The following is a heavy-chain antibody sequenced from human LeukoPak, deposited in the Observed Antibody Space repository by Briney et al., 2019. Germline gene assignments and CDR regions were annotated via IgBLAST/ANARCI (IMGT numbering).Heavy chain of an antibody. CDR3: ARDRSVAFDI. V-gene: IGHV4-59*01. CDR2: IYYSVST. CDR1: GGSISSYY. J-gene: IGHJ3*02. Sequence: SQTLSLTCTVSGGSISSYYWSCIWHPPGKGLEWIGYIYYSVSTNYNPSLKSRVTISVDTSKNQFSLKLSSVTAADTAVYYCARDRSVAFDIWGQGTMVTVSS.